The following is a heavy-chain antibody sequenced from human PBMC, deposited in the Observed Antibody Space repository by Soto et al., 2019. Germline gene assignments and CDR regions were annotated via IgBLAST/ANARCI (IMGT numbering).Heavy chain of an antibody. J-gene: IGHJ4*02. CDR2: IYYSGST. D-gene: IGHD2-2*01. CDR1: GGSISSGGYY. CDR3: ARMPAGYCSSTSCSEFDY. V-gene: IGHV4-31*03. Sequence: QVQLQESGPGLVKPSQTLSLTCTVSGGSISSGGYYWSWIRQHPGKGLEWIGYIYYSGSTYYNPSLNSRVTISVDTSKNQFSLKLSSVTAADTAVYYCARMPAGYCSSTSCSEFDYWGQGTLVTVSS.